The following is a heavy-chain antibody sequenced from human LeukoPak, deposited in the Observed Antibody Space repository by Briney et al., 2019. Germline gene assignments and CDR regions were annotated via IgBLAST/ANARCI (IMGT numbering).Heavy chain of an antibody. D-gene: IGHD5-12*01. CDR3: ARDHRYAFDN. V-gene: IGHV3-48*04. CDR1: GLTFSSYW. J-gene: IGHJ4*02. CDR2: VGISSGNT. Sequence: GGSLRLSCAASGLTFSSYWMSWVRQAPGKGLEWISYVGISSGNTKYADSVKGRFTISGDSAKNSVFLQMNSLRVEDTAVYYCARDHRYAFDNWGQGTLVTVSS.